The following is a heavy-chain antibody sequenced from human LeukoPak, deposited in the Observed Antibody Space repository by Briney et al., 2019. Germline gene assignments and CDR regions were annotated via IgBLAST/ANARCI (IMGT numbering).Heavy chain of an antibody. J-gene: IGHJ4*02. CDR1: GYTFTSYY. CDR3: ARAPFPNYYDSSGYHLDY. Sequence: EVSVKVSCKASGYTFTSYYMHWVRQAPGQGLEWMGIINPSGGSTSYAQKFQGRVTMTRDMSTSTVYMELSSLRSEDTAVYYCARAPFPNYYDSSGYHLDYWGQGTLVTVSS. CDR2: INPSGGST. D-gene: IGHD3-22*01. V-gene: IGHV1-46*01.